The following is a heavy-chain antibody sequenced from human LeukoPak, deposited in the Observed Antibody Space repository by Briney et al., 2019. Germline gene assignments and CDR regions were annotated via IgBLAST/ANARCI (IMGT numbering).Heavy chain of an antibody. CDR3: ARGVFTFGGVIVILCYAFDI. J-gene: IGHJ3*02. V-gene: IGHV4-39*07. CDR2: IYYSGST. Sequence: SETLSLTCTVSGGSISSSSYYWGWIRQPPGKGLEWIGSIYYSGSTYYNPSLKSRVTISVDTSKNQFSLKLSSVTAADTAVYYCARGVFTFGGVIVILCYAFDIWGQGTMVTVSS. CDR1: GGSISSSSYY. D-gene: IGHD3-16*02.